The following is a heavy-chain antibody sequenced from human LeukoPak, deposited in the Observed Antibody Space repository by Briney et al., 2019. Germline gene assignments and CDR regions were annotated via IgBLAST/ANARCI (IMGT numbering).Heavy chain of an antibody. V-gene: IGHV3-48*03. CDR2: ISASGSGI. CDR3: ARETAHCGGDCYDY. D-gene: IGHD2-21*02. J-gene: IGHJ4*02. Sequence: GGSLRLSCAASGFTFSSYEMNWVRQAPRKGLEWVSYISASGSGIYYADSVRGRFTVSRDNAENSLYLQMNSLRAEDMAVYYCARETAHCGGDCYDYWGQGTLVTVSS. CDR1: GFTFSSYE.